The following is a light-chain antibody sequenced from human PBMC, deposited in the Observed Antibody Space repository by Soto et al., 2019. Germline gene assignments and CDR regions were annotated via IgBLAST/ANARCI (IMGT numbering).Light chain of an antibody. CDR2: DAS. J-gene: IGKJ3*01. V-gene: IGKV3-20*01. CDR1: QSVANNH. CDR3: HHYTRSPIFT. Sequence: EVVLTQSPGTLSLSAGERATLSCRASQSVANNHLAWYQQQPGQAPRLLFYDASTRAAGIPDRFSGSGSGTDFTLTISRLEPEDFGVYFCHHYTRSPIFTFGRGTTVD.